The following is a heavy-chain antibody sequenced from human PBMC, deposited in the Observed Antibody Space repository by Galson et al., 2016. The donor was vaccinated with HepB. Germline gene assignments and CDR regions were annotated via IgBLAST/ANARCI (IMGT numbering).Heavy chain of an antibody. CDR3: ARQGRYHFESIGEY. D-gene: IGHD3-3*02. CDR2: IDPSDYDT. Sequence: QSGAEVKKPGESLKIFCKASGYTFTTYWIAWVRQVPGKGLEWVGRIDPSDYDTNYNPSFFGQVTISTDRSISTAYLQWSSLKASDSAIYYCARQGRYHFESIGEYWGPGTLVTVSS. CDR1: GYTFTTYW. V-gene: IGHV5-10-1*01. J-gene: IGHJ4*02.